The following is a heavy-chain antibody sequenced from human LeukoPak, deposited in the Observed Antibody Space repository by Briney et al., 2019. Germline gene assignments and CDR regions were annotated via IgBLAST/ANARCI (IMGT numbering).Heavy chain of an antibody. CDR1: GGSISTYY. D-gene: IGHD6-19*01. CDR2: IYYSGST. J-gene: IGHJ5*02. CDR3: ARQVQWLVHNWFDP. Sequence: KPSETLSLTCTVSGGSISTYYWSWTRQPPGKGLEWIGYIYYSGSTNYNPSLKSRVTISVDTSKNQFSLKLSSVTAADTAVYYCARQVQWLVHNWFDPWGQGTLVTVSS. V-gene: IGHV4-59*08.